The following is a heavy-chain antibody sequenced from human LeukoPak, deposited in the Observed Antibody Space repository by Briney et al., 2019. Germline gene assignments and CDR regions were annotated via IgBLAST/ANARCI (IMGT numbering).Heavy chain of an antibody. J-gene: IGHJ3*02. V-gene: IGHV3-30*04. D-gene: IGHD2-2*01. CDR2: ISYDGSNK. Sequence: GGSLRLSCAASGFTFSSYVMNWVRQAPGKGLEWVAVISYDGSNKYYADSVKGRFTISRDNSKNTLYLQMNSLRAEDTAVYYCAKALGGSTSCYGNIWGQGTMVTASS. CDR3: AKALGGSTSCYGNI. CDR1: GFTFSSYV.